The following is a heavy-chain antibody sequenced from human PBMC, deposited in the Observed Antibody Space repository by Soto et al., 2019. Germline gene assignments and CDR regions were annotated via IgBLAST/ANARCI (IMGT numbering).Heavy chain of an antibody. D-gene: IGHD6-13*01. J-gene: IGHJ3*02. CDR1: GGSISSYY. CDR3: AREQVLAAAGTAALDI. V-gene: IGHV4-59*01. CDR2: IYYSGST. Sequence: QVQLQESGPGLVKPSETLSLTCTVSGGSISSYYWSWIRQPPGKGLEWIGYIYYSGSTNYNPSLKSRVTISVDTSKNQFSLKLSAVTAADTAVYYCAREQVLAAAGTAALDIWGQGTMVTVSS.